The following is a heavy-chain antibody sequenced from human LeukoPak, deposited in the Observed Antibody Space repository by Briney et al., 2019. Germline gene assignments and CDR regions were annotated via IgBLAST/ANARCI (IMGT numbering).Heavy chain of an antibody. CDR1: GGPISSSSYY. D-gene: IGHD4-17*01. J-gene: IGHJ4*02. V-gene: IGHV4-39*01. Sequence: PSETLSLTCTVSGGPISSSSYYWGWIRQPPGKGLEWIGSIYYSGSTYYNPSLKSRVTISVDTSKNQFSLKLSSVTAADTAVYYCARLSDYGDYGYNWGQGTLVTVYS. CDR2: IYYSGST. CDR3: ARLSDYGDYGYN.